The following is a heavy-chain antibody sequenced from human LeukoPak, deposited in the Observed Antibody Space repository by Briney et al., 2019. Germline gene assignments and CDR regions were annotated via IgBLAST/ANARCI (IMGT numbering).Heavy chain of an antibody. V-gene: IGHV3-23*01. D-gene: IGHD1-26*01. CDR1: GFALSAYT. CDR3: ARDKVPDGRWEVDL. J-gene: IGHJ5*02. CDR2: IFSCGST. Sequence: GGSLRLSCAASGFALSAYTISWLRQPPGKGREGVSTIFSCGSTYYVDSVKGRFTISRDLSKNTVYLQINSLRAEDTAIYFCARDKVPDGRWEVDLWGQGTPVTVSS.